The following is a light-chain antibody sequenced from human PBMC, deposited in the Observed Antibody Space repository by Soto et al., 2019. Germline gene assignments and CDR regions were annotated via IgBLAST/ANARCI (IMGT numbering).Light chain of an antibody. Sequence: QSALTQPASVSGSPGQSITISCTGTSSDVGGYNYVSWYQQHPGKAPKVVIYDVSNRPSGVSNRFSGSKSANTASLTISGLQAEDEDDYYCSSYTTSSSVVFGGGTKVTVL. CDR3: SSYTTSSSVV. J-gene: IGLJ2*01. CDR2: DVS. CDR1: SSDVGGYNY. V-gene: IGLV2-14*03.